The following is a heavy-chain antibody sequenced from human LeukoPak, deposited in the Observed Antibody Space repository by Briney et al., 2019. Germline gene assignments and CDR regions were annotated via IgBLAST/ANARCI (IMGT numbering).Heavy chain of an antibody. J-gene: IGHJ4*02. D-gene: IGHD3-3*01. V-gene: IGHV4-39*01. CDR3: ARQAGDFWSCYYFDY. CDR1: GGSISSSSYY. CDR2: IYYSGST. Sequence: PSETLSLTCTVSGGSISSSSYYWGWIRQPPGTGLEWIGSIYYSGSTYYNPSLKSRVTMSVDTSKNQFCLKLSSVTAADTAVYYCARQAGDFWSCYYFDYWGQGTLVTVSA.